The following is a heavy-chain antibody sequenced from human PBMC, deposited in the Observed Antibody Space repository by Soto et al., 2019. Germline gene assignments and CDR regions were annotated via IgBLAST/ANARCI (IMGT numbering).Heavy chain of an antibody. CDR1: GYTFTDYY. CDR3: ARGVSGWSPFDL. Sequence: ASVKVSCKASGYTFTDYYVHWVRQAPGQGLEWMGWINPNSGVTNYAQKFQGWVTLTRDTSVSTAYMELNRLKSDDTAVWFCARGVSGWSPFDLWRQGTLVRVCS. V-gene: IGHV1-2*04. CDR2: INPNSGVT. J-gene: IGHJ4*02. D-gene: IGHD6-19*01.